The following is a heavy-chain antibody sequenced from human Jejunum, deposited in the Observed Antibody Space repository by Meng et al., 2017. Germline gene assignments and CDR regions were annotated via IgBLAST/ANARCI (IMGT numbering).Heavy chain of an antibody. Sequence: GESLKISCAASIFTFSSYEMSWVRQAPGKGLEWVSYISSSGSGKYYADSVKGRFAISRDNAKDSLYLQMNSLRAEDTALYYCARLYSSTSGKGLDIWGRGTRVTGSS. CDR2: ISSSGSGK. D-gene: IGHD6-19*01. V-gene: IGHV3-48*03. CDR1: IFTFSSYE. CDR3: ARLYSSTSGKGLDI. J-gene: IGHJ3*02.